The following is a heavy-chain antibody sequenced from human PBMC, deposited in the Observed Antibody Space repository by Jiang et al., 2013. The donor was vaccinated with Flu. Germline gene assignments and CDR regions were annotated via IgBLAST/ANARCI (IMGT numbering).Heavy chain of an antibody. J-gene: IGHJ4*02. CDR3: MSGSRSSGLDY. CDR1: SFIRYW. V-gene: IGHV5-51*01. D-gene: IGHD2-2*01. CDR2: IYPGDSDP. Sequence: SFIRYWIGWVRQKPGKGLEWMGIIYPGDSDPRYGPSLQGQVTISADKSTNTAYLQWSSLKPSDTAMYYCMSGSRSSGLDYWGQGTLVTVSS.